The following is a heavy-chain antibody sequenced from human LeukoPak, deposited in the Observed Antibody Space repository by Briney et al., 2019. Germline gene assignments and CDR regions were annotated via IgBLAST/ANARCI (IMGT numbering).Heavy chain of an antibody. J-gene: IGHJ4*02. CDR2: IIPILGIA. CDR1: GGTFSSYA. V-gene: IGHV1-69*04. CDR3: ARVRSSGWTDY. D-gene: IGHD6-19*01. Sequence: SVKVSCKASGGTFSSYAISWVRQAPGQGLEWMGRIIPILGIANYAQKFQGRVTITADKSTSTAYMEPSSLRSEDTAVYYCARVRSSGWTDYWGQGTLVTVSS.